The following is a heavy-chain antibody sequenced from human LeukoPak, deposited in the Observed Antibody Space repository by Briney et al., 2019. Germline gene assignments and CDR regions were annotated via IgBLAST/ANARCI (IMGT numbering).Heavy chain of an antibody. CDR3: AGDRSSTWSGDGFQH. V-gene: IGHV4-59*13. D-gene: IGHD6-13*01. J-gene: IGHJ1*01. CDR2: IYYNGIT. CDR1: GGSISSYY. Sequence: PSETLSLTCTVSGGSISSYYWSWIRQPPGKGLEWIGYIYYNGITNYNPSLNSRVTISVDTSKNQFSLKLSSVTAADTAVYYCAGDRSSTWSGDGFQHWGQGTLVTVSS.